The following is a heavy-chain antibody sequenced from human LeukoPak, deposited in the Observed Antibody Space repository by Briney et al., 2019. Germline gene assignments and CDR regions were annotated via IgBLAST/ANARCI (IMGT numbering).Heavy chain of an antibody. CDR3: AREVGEGFDF. J-gene: IGHJ4*02. CDR1: GLTFSGYS. V-gene: IGHV3-21*01. CDR2: FGTRSTSI. Sequence: GGSLRLSCTASGLTFSGYSMNWIRQAPGKGLEWVSSFGTRSTSIYHAGSVKGRFAISRDNAKNSLYLQMNSLRAEDTALYYCAREVGEGFDFWGQGTLVTVSS.